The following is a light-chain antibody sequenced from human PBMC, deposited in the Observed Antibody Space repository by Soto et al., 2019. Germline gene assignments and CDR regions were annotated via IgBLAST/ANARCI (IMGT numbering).Light chain of an antibody. CDR3: QQYNNWPPWT. CDR1: QSVSRN. Sequence: EIMLTQSRATVSVSLGERATLSCRAIQSVSRNLAWYQQKPDQAPRLLIYGASTRATGIPARFSGSGSGTEFTLTISSLQSEDFAVYYCQQYNNWPPWTFGPGTKVDIK. CDR2: GAS. J-gene: IGKJ1*01. V-gene: IGKV3-15*01.